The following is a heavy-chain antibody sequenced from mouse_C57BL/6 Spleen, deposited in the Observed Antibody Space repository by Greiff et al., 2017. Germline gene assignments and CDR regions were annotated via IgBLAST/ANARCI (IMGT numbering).Heavy chain of an antibody. CDR1: GYTFTDYY. CDR3: AFYYGSSHCAMDY. CDR2: IYPGSGNT. V-gene: IGHV1-76*01. D-gene: IGHD1-1*01. Sequence: QVQLKESGAELVRPGASVKLSCKASGYTFTDYYINWVKQRPGQGLEWIARIYPGSGNTYYNEKFKGKATLTAEKSSSTAYMQLSSLTSEDSAVYFCAFYYGSSHCAMDYWGQGTSVTVSS. J-gene: IGHJ4*01.